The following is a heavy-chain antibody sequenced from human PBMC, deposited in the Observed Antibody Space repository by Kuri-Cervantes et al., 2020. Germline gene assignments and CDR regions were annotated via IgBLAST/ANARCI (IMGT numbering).Heavy chain of an antibody. CDR1: GGSISSGGYY. V-gene: IGHV4-31*03. CDR2: IYYSGST. CDR3: ARLTHKLIRRGAFDI. Sequence: SETLSLTCTVSGGSISSGGYYWSWIRQHPGKGLEWIGYIYYSGSTYYNPSLKSRVTISVDTSKNQFSLKLSSVTAADTAVYYCARLTHKLIRRGAFDIWGQGTMVTVSS. D-gene: IGHD1-26*01. J-gene: IGHJ3*02.